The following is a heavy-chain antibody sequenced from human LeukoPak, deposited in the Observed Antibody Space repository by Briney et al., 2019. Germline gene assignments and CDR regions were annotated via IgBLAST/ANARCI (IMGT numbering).Heavy chain of an antibody. Sequence: PSQTLSLTCTVSGGSISSGDYYWSWIRQPPGKGLEWIAYMYYSGRTYYNPSLKSRVTMSADTSKNQLSLKLSSVTDADTAVYYCARPYYYDSRIDPWGQGILVTVSS. CDR1: GGSISSGDYY. CDR2: MYYSGRT. J-gene: IGHJ5*02. V-gene: IGHV4-30-4*01. CDR3: ARPYYYDSRIDP. D-gene: IGHD3-22*01.